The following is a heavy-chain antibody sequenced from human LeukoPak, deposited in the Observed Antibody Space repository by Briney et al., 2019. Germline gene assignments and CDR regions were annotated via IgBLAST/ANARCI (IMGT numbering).Heavy chain of an antibody. V-gene: IGHV1-69*01. Sequence: SVKVSCKAPGGTFSSYVISWVRQAPGQGLEWMGGIIPIFGTTNYAQKFQGRVTITADESTSTAYMELSSLRSEDTAVYYCAREGYYYDSSGYYNGSFDIWGRGTMVTVSS. CDR2: IIPIFGTT. CDR1: GGTFSSYV. CDR3: AREGYYYDSSGYYNGSFDI. D-gene: IGHD3-22*01. J-gene: IGHJ3*02.